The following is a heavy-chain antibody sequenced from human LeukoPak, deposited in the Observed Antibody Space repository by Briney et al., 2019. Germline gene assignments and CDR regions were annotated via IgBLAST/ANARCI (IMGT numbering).Heavy chain of an antibody. J-gene: IGHJ3*02. CDR2: ISAYNGNT. V-gene: IGHV1-18*01. D-gene: IGHD6-13*01. Sequence: GASVKVSCKASGYTFTSYGISWVRQAPGQGLEWMGWISAYNGNTNYAQKLQGRVTMTTDTSTSTAYMELRSLRSDDTAVYYCADFMAAAVRGYIAFDTGGKGTRSTVSS. CDR3: ADFMAAAVRGYIAFDT. CDR1: GYTFTSYG.